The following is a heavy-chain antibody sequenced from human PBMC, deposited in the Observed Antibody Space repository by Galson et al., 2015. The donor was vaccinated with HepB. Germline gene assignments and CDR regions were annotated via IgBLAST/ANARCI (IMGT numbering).Heavy chain of an antibody. V-gene: IGHV1-46*01. D-gene: IGHD2-2*01. Sequence: SVKVSCKASGSTFTSYYMHWVRQAPGQGLEWMGIINPSGGSTSYAQKFQGRVTMTRDTSTSTVYMELSSLRSEDTAVYYCASGGLDCSSTSCVWGKNWFDPWGQGTLVTVSS. J-gene: IGHJ5*02. CDR3: ASGGLDCSSTSCVWGKNWFDP. CDR2: INPSGGST. CDR1: GSTFTSYY.